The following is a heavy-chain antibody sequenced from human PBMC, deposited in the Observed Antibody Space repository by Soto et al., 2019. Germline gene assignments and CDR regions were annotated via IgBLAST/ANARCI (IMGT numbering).Heavy chain of an antibody. J-gene: IGHJ6*02. D-gene: IGHD3-16*01. Sequence: GGSLRLSCVASGFTFSGHVMSWVRQAPGKGLEWVSSITVNGGRTYYANSVKGRFTISRDNSRNTLHLQMSGLRAEDSALYYCAKVNGPGDYFQYRMDVWGQGTTVTVSS. CDR3: AKVNGPGDYFQYRMDV. CDR2: ITVNGGRT. CDR1: GFTFSGHV. V-gene: IGHV3-23*01.